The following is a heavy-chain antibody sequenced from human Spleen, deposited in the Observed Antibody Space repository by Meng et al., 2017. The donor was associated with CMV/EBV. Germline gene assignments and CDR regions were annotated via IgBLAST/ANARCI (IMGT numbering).Heavy chain of an antibody. D-gene: IGHD3-3*01. CDR1: GGSISSRNW. J-gene: IGHJ4*02. V-gene: IGHV4-4*02. CDR3: AREGAFGAPDY. CDR2: IYHSGST. Sequence: CGVSGGSISSRNWWSWVRQPPGKGLEWIGEIYHSGSTNYNPSLKSRVTISVDKSKNQFSLKLSSVTAADTAVYYCAREGAFGAPDYWGQGTLVTVSS.